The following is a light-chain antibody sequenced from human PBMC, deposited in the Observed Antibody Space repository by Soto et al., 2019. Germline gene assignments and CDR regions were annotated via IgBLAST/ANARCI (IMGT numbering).Light chain of an antibody. J-gene: IGKJ4*01. CDR2: GAS. V-gene: IGKV3D-20*01. CDR3: QESYSTPAVS. CDR1: QSVSSNY. Sequence: EIVLTQSPSTLSLSPGERAALSCGASQSVSSNYLAWYQQKPGLAPRLRMSGASSRATGIPDSFSGSGSGTDFTLTISTLQAEDFATYFCQESYSTPAVSFGGGTKVDI.